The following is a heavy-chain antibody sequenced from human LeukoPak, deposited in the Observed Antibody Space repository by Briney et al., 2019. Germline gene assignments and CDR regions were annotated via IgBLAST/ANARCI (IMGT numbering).Heavy chain of an antibody. CDR3: ARDSFTNWDFHYYMDV. Sequence: GGSLRLSCAASGFTFSSYSMNWVRQAPGRGLEWVSSISSSSSYIYYADSVKGRFTISGDNAKHSLYLQMNSLRAEDTAVYYCARDSFTNWDFHYYMDVWGKGTTVTVSS. V-gene: IGHV3-21*01. CDR1: GFTFSSYS. J-gene: IGHJ6*03. D-gene: IGHD7-27*01. CDR2: ISSSSSYI.